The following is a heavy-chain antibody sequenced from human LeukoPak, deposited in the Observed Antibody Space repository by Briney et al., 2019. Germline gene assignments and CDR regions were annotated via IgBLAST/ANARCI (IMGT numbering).Heavy chain of an antibody. Sequence: GGSLRLSCAAPGFTFSSYAMSWVRQAPGKGLEWVSAISGSGGSTYYADSVKGRFTISRDNSKNTLYLQMNSLRAEDTAVHYCAKDLGGANPRDYWGQGTLVTVSS. D-gene: IGHD1-26*01. CDR1: GFTFSSYA. CDR2: ISGSGGST. J-gene: IGHJ4*02. V-gene: IGHV3-23*01. CDR3: AKDLGGANPRDY.